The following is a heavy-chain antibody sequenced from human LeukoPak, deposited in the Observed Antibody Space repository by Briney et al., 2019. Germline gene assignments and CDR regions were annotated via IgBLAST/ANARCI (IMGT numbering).Heavy chain of an antibody. Sequence: SVKVSCKASGGTFSSYAISWVRQAPGQGLEWMGGIIPIFCTANYAQKFKGRVTITADESTSTAYMELSSLRSEDTAVYYCARDGQYQLLFLWGQGTLVTVSS. CDR1: GGTFSSYA. CDR2: IIPIFCTA. D-gene: IGHD2-2*01. J-gene: IGHJ4*02. CDR3: ARDGQYQLLFL. V-gene: IGHV1-69*13.